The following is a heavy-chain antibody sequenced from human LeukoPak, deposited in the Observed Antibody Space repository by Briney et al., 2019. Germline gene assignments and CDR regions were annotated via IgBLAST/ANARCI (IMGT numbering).Heavy chain of an antibody. CDR2: INPSGGDT. D-gene: IGHD1-26*01. J-gene: IGHJ4*02. CDR1: GFTFTDSA. Sequence: PGGSLRLSCAASGFTFTDSAMTWVRQAPGKGLEWVSAINPSGGDTIYTDSVKDRFTISRDNSKNTLYLQMNSLRGEDTAIYYCAKGGSYAPLDYWGQETLVTVSP. CDR3: AKGGSYAPLDY. V-gene: IGHV3-23*01.